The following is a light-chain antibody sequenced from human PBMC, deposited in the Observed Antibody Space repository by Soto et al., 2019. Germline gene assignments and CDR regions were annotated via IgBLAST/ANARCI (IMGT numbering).Light chain of an antibody. Sequence: EIVLTQSPGTLSLSPVERATLSCRASQSVSSSYLAWYQQKPGQAPRLLIYGASSRATGIPDRFSGSGSGTDFTLTITRLEPEDSAVYFCQQYTGPPTTFGQGTRLAIK. CDR3: QQYTGPPTT. CDR1: QSVSSSY. CDR2: GAS. J-gene: IGKJ5*01. V-gene: IGKV3-20*01.